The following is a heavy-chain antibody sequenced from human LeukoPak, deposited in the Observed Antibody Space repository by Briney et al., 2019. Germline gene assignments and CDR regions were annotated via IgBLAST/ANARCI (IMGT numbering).Heavy chain of an antibody. Sequence: PSETLSLTCTASGGSSSDYLWSWIRQPPGKGLEWIGYIYYSGSTNYNPRLKSRVAISLDTSKTHFPLSLTSVTAADTAVYYCARRSMRAPIRFVWGKGTTVTVSS. CDR1: GGSSSDYL. J-gene: IGHJ6*04. D-gene: IGHD3-3*01. V-gene: IGHV4-59*08. CDR3: ARRSMRAPIRFV. CDR2: IYYSGST.